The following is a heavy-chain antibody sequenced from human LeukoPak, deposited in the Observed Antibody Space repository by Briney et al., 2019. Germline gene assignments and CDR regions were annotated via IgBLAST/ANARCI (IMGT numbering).Heavy chain of an antibody. Sequence: GESLKISCKGSGYSFPTYWIGWVRQMPGKGLEWMWIIYPGDSDTRYSPSFQGQVTISADKPISTAYLQWSSLKASDTAMYYCARPYYDTSGYYQYYFDYWGQGTLVTVSS. D-gene: IGHD3-22*01. V-gene: IGHV5-51*01. CDR1: GYSFPTYW. CDR2: IYPGDSDT. CDR3: ARPYYDTSGYYQYYFDY. J-gene: IGHJ4*02.